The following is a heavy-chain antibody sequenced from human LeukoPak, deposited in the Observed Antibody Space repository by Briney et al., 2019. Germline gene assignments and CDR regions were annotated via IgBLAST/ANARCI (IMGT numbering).Heavy chain of an antibody. Sequence: GESLKISCKGSGYSFTSYWIGWVRQMPGKGLEWMGIIYPGDSDTRYSPSFQGQVTISADKSISTAYLQWSSLKASDTAMYYCAVYRYGPREYYYYYMDVWGKGTTVTVSS. CDR3: AVYRYGPREYYYYYMDV. V-gene: IGHV5-51*01. D-gene: IGHD5-18*01. CDR2: IYPGDSDT. J-gene: IGHJ6*03. CDR1: GYSFTSYW.